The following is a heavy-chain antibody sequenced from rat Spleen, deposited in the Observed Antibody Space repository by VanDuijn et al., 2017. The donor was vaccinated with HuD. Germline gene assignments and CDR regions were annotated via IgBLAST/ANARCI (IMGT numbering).Heavy chain of an antibody. J-gene: IGHJ2*01. CDR2: MWEDGNT. Sequence: QVQLKESGPGLVKPSETLSLTCTVSGFSLASSHVSWVRQPPGKGLEWMGVMWEDGNTVYNSALKSRLSISRDTSKNQLFLKMSSLQTDDTGTYYCTRDRRGYNYDYWGQGVMVTVSS. D-gene: IGHD1-4*01. CDR3: TRDRRGYNYDY. V-gene: IGHV2-32*01. CDR1: GFSLASSH.